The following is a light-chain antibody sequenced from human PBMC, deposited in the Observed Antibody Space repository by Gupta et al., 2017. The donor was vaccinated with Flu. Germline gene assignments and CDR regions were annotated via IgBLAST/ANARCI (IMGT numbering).Light chain of an antibody. Sequence: EIVLTQSPAILSLSPGERATLSCRASQSVSSYLAWYQQKPGQAPRLLIYDASNRAKGIEARFSGSGVGTDFTLTIGSREPEDSEIYYCQQRGSGHPKLTFGGGTKVEI. CDR1: QSVSSY. J-gene: IGKJ4*01. CDR2: DAS. V-gene: IGKV3-11*01. CDR3: QQRGSGHPKLT.